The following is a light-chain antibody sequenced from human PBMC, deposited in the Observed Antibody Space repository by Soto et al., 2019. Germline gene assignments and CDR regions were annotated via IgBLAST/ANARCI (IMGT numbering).Light chain of an antibody. V-gene: IGLV1-44*01. Sequence: QSVLTQPPSASETPGQRVTISCSGGSSNIGSNTVNWYQQLPGTAPKLLIYSSNLRPSGVPDRISGSKSGTSASLAISGLQSGDEADYYCAAWDGSLNGVVFGGGNKLTVL. CDR2: SSN. CDR3: AAWDGSLNGVV. CDR1: SSNIGSNT. J-gene: IGLJ3*02.